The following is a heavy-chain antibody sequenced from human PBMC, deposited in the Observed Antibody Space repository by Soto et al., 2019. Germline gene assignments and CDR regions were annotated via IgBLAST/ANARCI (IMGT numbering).Heavy chain of an antibody. Sequence: GGSLRLSCAASGFTFSSYWMHWVRQAPGKGLVWVSRINSDGSSTSYADSVKGRFTISRDNAKNTLYLQMNSLRAEDAAVYYCASHYGYSGYDNAFDIWGQGTMVTVSS. CDR1: GFTFSSYW. CDR3: ASHYGYSGYDNAFDI. CDR2: INSDGSST. V-gene: IGHV3-74*01. J-gene: IGHJ3*02. D-gene: IGHD5-12*01.